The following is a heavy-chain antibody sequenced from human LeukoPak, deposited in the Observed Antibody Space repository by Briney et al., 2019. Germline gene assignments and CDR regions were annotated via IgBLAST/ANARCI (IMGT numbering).Heavy chain of an antibody. CDR2: IYYSGST. CDR1: GGSISNYY. CDR3: ARGWGFFDY. D-gene: IGHD3-16*01. Sequence: SETLSLTCTVSGGSISNYYWSWIRQPPGKGLEWIGYIYYSGSTNYNPSLKSRVTISVDTSKNQFSLKLSSVTAADTAVYYCARGWGFFDYWGQGTLVTVSS. J-gene: IGHJ4*02. V-gene: IGHV4-59*01.